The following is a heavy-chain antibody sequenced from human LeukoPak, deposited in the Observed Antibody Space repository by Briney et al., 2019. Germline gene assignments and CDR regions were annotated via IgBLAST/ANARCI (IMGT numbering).Heavy chain of an antibody. Sequence: GGSLRLSCAASGFTFSGSAMHWVRQASGKGLEWVGRIRSKANSYATAYAESVKGRFTISRDDSKNTAYLQMNSLKTEDTAVYYCTRHGPTLGDYWGQGTLVTVSS. V-gene: IGHV3-73*01. CDR3: TRHGPTLGDY. CDR2: IRSKANSYAT. CDR1: GFTFSGSA. J-gene: IGHJ4*02.